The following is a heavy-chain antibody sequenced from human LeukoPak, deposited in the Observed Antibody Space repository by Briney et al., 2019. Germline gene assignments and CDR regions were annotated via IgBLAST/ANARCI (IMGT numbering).Heavy chain of an antibody. CDR1: GGSSSGYK. D-gene: IGHD3-22*01. Sequence: PSETLSVTCAVYGGSSSGYKWCWIRQPPGKGLEWIGEINHSGSTNYNPSLKSRVTISVDTSKNQFSLKLSSVTAADTAVYYCARGIRYYDSSGYYCYRELGTCLDYWGQGTLVTVSS. CDR3: ARGIRYYDSSGYYCYRELGTCLDY. J-gene: IGHJ4*02. V-gene: IGHV4-34*01. CDR2: INHSGST.